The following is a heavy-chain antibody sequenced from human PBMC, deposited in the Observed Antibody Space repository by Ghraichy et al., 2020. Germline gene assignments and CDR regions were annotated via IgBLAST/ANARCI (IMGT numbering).Heavy chain of an antibody. CDR1: GFTFSSYD. D-gene: IGHD7-27*01. V-gene: IGHV3-13*01. J-gene: IGHJ3*02. Sequence: GGSLRLSCAASGFTFSSYDMHWVRQATGKGLEWVSAIGTAGDTYYPGSVKGRFTISRENAKNSLYLQMNSLRAGDAAVYYCARTLGKGAFDIWGQGTMVTVSS. CDR3: ARTLGKGAFDI. CDR2: IGTAGDT.